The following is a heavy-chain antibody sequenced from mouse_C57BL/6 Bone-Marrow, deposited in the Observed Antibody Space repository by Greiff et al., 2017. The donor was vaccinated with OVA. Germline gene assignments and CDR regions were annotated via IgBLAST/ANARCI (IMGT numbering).Heavy chain of an antibody. D-gene: IGHD2-3*01. CDR2: IDPSDSET. J-gene: IGHJ4*01. V-gene: IGHV1-52*01. CDR1: GYTFTSYW. Sequence: QVHVKQPGAELVRPGSSVKLSCKASGYTFTSYWMHWVKQRPIQGLEWIGNIDPSDSETHYNQKFKDKATLTVDKSSSTAYMQLSSLTSEDSAVYYCARDGYFYAMDYWGQGTSVTVSS. CDR3: ARDGYFYAMDY.